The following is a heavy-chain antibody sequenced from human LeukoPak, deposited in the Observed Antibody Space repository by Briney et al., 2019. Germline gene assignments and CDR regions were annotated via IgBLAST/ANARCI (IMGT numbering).Heavy chain of an antibody. Sequence: SETLSLTCAVYGGSFSGYYWSWIRQSPGKGLEWIGEINHSGSTNYNPSLKSRATISVDTSKNQFSLKLSSVTAADTAVYYCARGRVTMVRGVIFDYWGQGTLVTVSS. CDR2: INHSGST. V-gene: IGHV4-34*01. CDR3: ARGRVTMVRGVIFDY. D-gene: IGHD3-10*01. CDR1: GGSFSGYY. J-gene: IGHJ4*02.